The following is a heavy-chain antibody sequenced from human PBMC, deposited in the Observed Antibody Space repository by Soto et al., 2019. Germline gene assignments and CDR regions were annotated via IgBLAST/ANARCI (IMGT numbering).Heavy chain of an antibody. CDR3: ARAFGSSMPSLY. CDR2: IYDSGST. CDR1: GGSISNYY. Sequence: SETLSLTCTVSGGSISNYYWSWIRQPPGKGLEWIGYIYDSGSTVYNPSLKSRVTISLDMSKNQFSLRLSSVTAADTAVYYCARAFGSSMPSLYWGQGTLVTVSS. D-gene: IGHD2-2*01. J-gene: IGHJ4*02. V-gene: IGHV4-59*01.